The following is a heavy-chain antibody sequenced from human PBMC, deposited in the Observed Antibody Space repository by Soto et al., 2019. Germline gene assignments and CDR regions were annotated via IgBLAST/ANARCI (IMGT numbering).Heavy chain of an antibody. CDR3: ARGSGGSYRPFDY. CDR2: INHSGST. D-gene: IGHD1-26*01. V-gene: IGHV4-34*01. Sequence: SETLSLTCAVYGGSFSGYYWSWIRQPPGKGLEWIGEINHSGSTNYNPSLKSRVTISVDTSKSQFSLKLSSVTAADTAVYYCARGSGGSYRPFDYWGQGTLVTVSS. CDR1: GGSFSGYY. J-gene: IGHJ4*02.